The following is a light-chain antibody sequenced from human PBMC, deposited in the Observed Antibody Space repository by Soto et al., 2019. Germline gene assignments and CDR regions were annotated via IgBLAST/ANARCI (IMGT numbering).Light chain of an antibody. Sequence: IQLTQSPSSLSASVVDSVTITFRASQGISNHLAWYQQKPGKAPRLLIYAASTLHSGVPSRFSGSGSGTEFTLTISSLQPEDFASYHCQQLNSYPFTFGGGTRLEIK. J-gene: IGKJ5*01. CDR2: AAS. V-gene: IGKV1-9*01. CDR1: QGISNH. CDR3: QQLNSYPFT.